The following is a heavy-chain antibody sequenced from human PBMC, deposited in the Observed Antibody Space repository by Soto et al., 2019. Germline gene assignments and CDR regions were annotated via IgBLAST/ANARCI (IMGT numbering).Heavy chain of an antibody. CDR1: GGSITCYY. J-gene: IGHJ5*02. Sequence: SATLSLPYTLSGGSITCYYWSWIRQPAGRWLEWIVRVYHTGYTTYNPSLRGRVTMSLDTSKNHISLRLTSVTAADTDVYSCAKDPLEGGWATRPGWWFDPWGLGTLVTVSS. CDR2: VYHTGYT. D-gene: IGHD6-6*01. CDR3: AKDPLEGGWATRPGWWFDP. V-gene: IGHV4-4*07.